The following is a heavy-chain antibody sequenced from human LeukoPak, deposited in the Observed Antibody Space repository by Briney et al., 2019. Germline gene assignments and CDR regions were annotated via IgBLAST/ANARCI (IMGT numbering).Heavy chain of an antibody. V-gene: IGHV4-59*01. CDR3: AREGPAHTFDY. Sequence: SETLSLTCTVSGGSISSYYWSWIRQPPGKGLEWIGYIYYSGSTNYNPSLKSRVTISVDTSKNQFSLKLSSVTAADTAVYYCAREGPAHTFDYWGQGTLVTVSS. J-gene: IGHJ4*02. CDR1: GGSISSYY. CDR2: IYYSGST.